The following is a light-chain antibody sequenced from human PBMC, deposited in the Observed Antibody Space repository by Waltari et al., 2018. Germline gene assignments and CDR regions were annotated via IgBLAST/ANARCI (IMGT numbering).Light chain of an antibody. CDR1: QSVGDTY. CDR3: HQSGGSGRA. CDR2: GAS. V-gene: IGKV3-20*01. J-gene: IGKJ4*01. Sequence: TQSPSTLSAFVGERVTITCRARQSVGDTYLAWYQQKPGQAPRLLIYGASTRATGIPDRFSGSGSGTDFTLTISRLEPEDVAVYYCHQSGGSGRAFGGGTKVEIK.